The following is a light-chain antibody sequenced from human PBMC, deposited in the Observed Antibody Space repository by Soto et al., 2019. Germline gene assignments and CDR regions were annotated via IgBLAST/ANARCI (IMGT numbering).Light chain of an antibody. V-gene: IGKV1-5*03. CDR3: DPLGT. J-gene: IGKJ1*01. Sequence: DIQMTQSPSTLSASVGDRVTITCRASQSISSWLAWYQQKPGKAPKLLIYKASSLERGVPTRFSGSRFETEFTLIVGSPLPHKFATYSCDPLGTFGQPTKLQIK. CDR1: QSISSW. CDR2: KAS.